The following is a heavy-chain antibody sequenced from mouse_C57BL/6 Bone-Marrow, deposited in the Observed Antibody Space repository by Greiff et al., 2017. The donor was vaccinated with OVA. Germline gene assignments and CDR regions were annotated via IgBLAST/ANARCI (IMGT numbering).Heavy chain of an antibody. CDR1: GYSITSGYY. CDR3: ARGSLLRYPHFDY. J-gene: IGHJ2*01. D-gene: IGHD1-1*01. V-gene: IGHV3-6*01. Sequence: VQLKESGPGLVKPSQSLSLTCSVTGYSITSGYYWNWIRQFPGNKLEWMGYISYDGSNNYNPSLKNRISITRDTSKNQFFLKLNSVTTEDTATYYCARGSLLRYPHFDYWGQGTTLTVSS. CDR2: ISYDGSN.